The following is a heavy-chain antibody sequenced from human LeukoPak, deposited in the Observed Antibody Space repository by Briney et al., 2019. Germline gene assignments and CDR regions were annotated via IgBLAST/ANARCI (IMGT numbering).Heavy chain of an antibody. D-gene: IGHD1-26*01. CDR3: AKVIGMVGATDY. V-gene: IGHV3-23*01. CDR1: GFTFSSYA. J-gene: IGHJ4*02. CDR2: ISGSGGST. Sequence: PGGSLRLSCAASGFTFSSYAMSWVRQAPVKGLEWVSAISGSGGSTYYADSVKGRFTISRDNSKNTLYLQMNSLRAEDTAVYYCAKVIGMVGATDYWGQGTLVTVSS.